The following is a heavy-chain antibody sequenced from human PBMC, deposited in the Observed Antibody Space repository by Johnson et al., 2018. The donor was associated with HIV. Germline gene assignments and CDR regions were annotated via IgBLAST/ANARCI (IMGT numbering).Heavy chain of an antibody. J-gene: IGHJ3*02. D-gene: IGHD5-12*01. CDR3: ARSRGDSGWVGAFDI. CDR2: ISYDGSNK. Sequence: QVQLVESGGGVVQPGRSLRLSCAASGFTFSSYAMHWVRQAPGKGLEWVAVISYDGSNKYYADSVKGRFTISRDNSKNTLYLQMNSLRAENTAMYYCARSRGDSGWVGAFDIWGQGTMVTVSS. V-gene: IGHV3-30*04. CDR1: GFTFSSYA.